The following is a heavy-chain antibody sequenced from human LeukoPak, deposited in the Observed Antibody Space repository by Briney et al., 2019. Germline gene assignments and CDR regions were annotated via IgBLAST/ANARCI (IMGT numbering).Heavy chain of an antibody. CDR1: GYTFTGYY. CDR3: ARDAGVVIFPDY. D-gene: IGHD3-3*01. CDR2: INPNSGGT. V-gene: IGHV1-2*02. J-gene: IGHJ4*02. Sequence: ASVKVSCKASGYTFTGYYMHWVRQAPGQGLEWMGWINPNSGGTKFAQKFQDRVTMTRDTSISTAYMELSRLTFDDTAVYFCARDAGVVIFPDYWGQGTLVTVSS.